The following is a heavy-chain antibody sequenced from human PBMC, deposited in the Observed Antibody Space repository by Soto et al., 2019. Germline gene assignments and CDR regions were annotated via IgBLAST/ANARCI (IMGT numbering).Heavy chain of an antibody. V-gene: IGHV3-23*01. CDR2: ISGSASTT. CDR3: AKGTTWLRPEAVDY. J-gene: IGHJ4*02. D-gene: IGHD1-26*01. Sequence: EVQLLESGGTLVQPGGSLRLSCGVSGFTFSSYAMNWVRQAPGKGLEWVSAISGSASTTYYADSVRGRFAISRDNSKNMLYFQMTSLRVEDTAIYFCAKGTTWLRPEAVDYRGQGTLVAGSS. CDR1: GFTFSSYA.